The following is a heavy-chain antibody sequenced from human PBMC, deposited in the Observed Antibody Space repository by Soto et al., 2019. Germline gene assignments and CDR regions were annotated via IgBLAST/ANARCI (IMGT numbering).Heavy chain of an antibody. V-gene: IGHV3-21*01. D-gene: IGHD3-9*01. J-gene: IGHJ4*02. Sequence: GGSLRLSCAASGFTFSSYRMNWVRQAPGKGLEWVSSISGSSSYIYYADSVRGRFTISRDNAENSLFLQMNSLRVEDTAVYYCARLASGSDVLTGYLPIWGQGTLVTVSS. CDR2: ISGSSSYI. CDR1: GFTFSSYR. CDR3: ARLASGSDVLTGYLPI.